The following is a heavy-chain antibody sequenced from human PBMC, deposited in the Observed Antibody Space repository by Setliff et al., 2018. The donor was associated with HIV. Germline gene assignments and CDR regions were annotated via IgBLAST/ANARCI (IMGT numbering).Heavy chain of an antibody. V-gene: IGHV4-38-2*02. CDR2: IYRSGST. Sequence: PSETLSLTCTVSHYSINSEYYWGWFRQPPGKGLEYIGSIYRSGSTYCSPSLKSRVSMSIDTSKDQFSLRLKSLTASDTAVYYCARLDTIMLYSDCWGQGTLVTVSS. J-gene: IGHJ4*02. CDR1: HYSINSEYY. CDR3: ARLDTIMLYSDC. D-gene: IGHD3-16*01.